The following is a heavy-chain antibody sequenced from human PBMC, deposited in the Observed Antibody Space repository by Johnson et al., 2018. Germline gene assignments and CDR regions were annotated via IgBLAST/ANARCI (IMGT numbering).Heavy chain of an antibody. Sequence: QVQLVQSGAEVKKPGSSVKVSCKASGGTFSSYAISWVRQAPGQGLEWMGGIIPIFGTANYDQKFQGRVTNTADESTSTAYMELSSLRSEDTAGYYCARDIDSDYGDYRYYYYGMDVWGQGTTVTVSS. CDR1: GGTFSSYA. J-gene: IGHJ6*02. V-gene: IGHV1-69*12. CDR2: IIPIFGTA. D-gene: IGHD4-17*01. CDR3: ARDIDSDYGDYRYYYYGMDV.